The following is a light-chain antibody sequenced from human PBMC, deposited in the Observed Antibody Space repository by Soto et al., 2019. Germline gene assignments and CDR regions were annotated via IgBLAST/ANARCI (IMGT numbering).Light chain of an antibody. CDR1: QSISSW. Sequence: DIQMTQSPSTLSASVGDRVTITCRASQSISSWLAWYQQKPGKAPKLLIYDASSLESGVPSRFSGSGSGTEFNLTISSLQPDDFATYYCQHHGTFGQGTKVEIK. V-gene: IGKV1-5*01. CDR3: QHHGT. CDR2: DAS. J-gene: IGKJ1*01.